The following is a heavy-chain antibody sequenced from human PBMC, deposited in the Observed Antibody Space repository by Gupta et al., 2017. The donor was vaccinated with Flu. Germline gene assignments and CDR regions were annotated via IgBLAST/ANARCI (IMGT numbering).Heavy chain of an antibody. CDR3: ARGHWDS. Sequence: VQLVGSGGCLVQPGGSLRLSCPSYVVDLSDDEFSWVRLAAGKGLEWIAFINKNVVPYYTEIMKGRVTISRDNARNSVYLQVSSLRVDDTALYYCARGHWDSWGQGTLVTVSS. J-gene: IGHJ4*02. CDR2: INKNVVP. CDR1: VVDLSDDE. V-gene: IGHV3-48*03.